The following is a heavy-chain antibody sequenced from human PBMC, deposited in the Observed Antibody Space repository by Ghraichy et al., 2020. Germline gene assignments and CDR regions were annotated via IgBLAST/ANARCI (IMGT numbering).Heavy chain of an antibody. J-gene: IGHJ4*02. V-gene: IGHV3-23*01. Sequence: LSLTCAASGFTFSSYGMSWVRQAPGKGLEWVSGISGSGGSTYYADSVKGRFTISRDNSKNTLYLQMNSLRAEDTAVYYCAKVLITFGGVNTAIDCWGQGTLVTFSS. D-gene: IGHD3-16*01. CDR2: ISGSGGST. CDR1: GFTFSSYG. CDR3: AKVLITFGGVNTAIDC.